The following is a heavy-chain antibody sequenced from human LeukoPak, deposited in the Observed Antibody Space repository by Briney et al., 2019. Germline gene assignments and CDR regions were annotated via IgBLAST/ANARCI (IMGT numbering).Heavy chain of an antibody. CDR2: ISTYNDDR. Sequence: ASVKVSCKASGYTFTTYAIHWVRQAPGQRLEWMGWISTYNDDRKYSPKFQGTVTITTDTSASTAYLELSSLRSEDTAVYYCARDRSSFSYAFDIWGQGTMVTVSS. V-gene: IGHV1-3*04. CDR3: ARDRSSFSYAFDI. CDR1: GYTFTTYA. D-gene: IGHD6-6*01. J-gene: IGHJ3*02.